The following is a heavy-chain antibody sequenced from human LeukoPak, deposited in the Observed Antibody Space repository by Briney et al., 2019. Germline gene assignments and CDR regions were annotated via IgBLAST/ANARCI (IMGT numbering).Heavy chain of an antibody. D-gene: IGHD3-22*01. CDR1: GFTFANYA. Sequence: GGSLRLSCAASGFTFANYAMSWVRQAPGKGLEWVSVLSGSGGHTYYTDSVQGRFTISRDTSKSTLYLQMDSLRIEGTAVYYSTKDARLTRTSVVVENYFDSWGQGTLVTVSS. CDR3: TKDARLTRTSVVVENYFDS. V-gene: IGHV3-23*01. CDR2: LSGSGGHT. J-gene: IGHJ4*02.